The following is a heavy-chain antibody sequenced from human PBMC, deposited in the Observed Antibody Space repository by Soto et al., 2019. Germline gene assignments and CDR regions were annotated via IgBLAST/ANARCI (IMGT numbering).Heavy chain of an antibody. J-gene: IGHJ4*02. CDR1: GYTFSDYG. V-gene: IGHV1-3*01. Sequence: GASVKVSCKASGYTFSDYGIHWIRQDPGQRPEWLGWILCLNDRKEYSQKFQGRISLTRDTSASTAYMGLSRLRSEDTAAYYCARGRRTCTEKTFYTYFDFWGQGSLVTVSS. D-gene: IGHD2-8*02. CDR3: ARGRRTCTEKTFYTYFDF. CDR2: ILCLNDRK.